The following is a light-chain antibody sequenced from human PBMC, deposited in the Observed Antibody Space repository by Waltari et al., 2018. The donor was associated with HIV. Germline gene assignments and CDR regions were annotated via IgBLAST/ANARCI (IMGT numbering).Light chain of an antibody. CDR1: QSVSSN. J-gene: IGKJ4*01. CDR2: GAS. Sequence: EIVMTQSPVTLSVSPGERATLPCRASQSVSSNLAWYQQKPGQAPRLLIYGASTRATGIPARFSGSGSGTEFTLTISSLQSEDFAVYYCQQYNIWPLTFGGGTKVEIK. V-gene: IGKV3-15*01. CDR3: QQYNIWPLT.